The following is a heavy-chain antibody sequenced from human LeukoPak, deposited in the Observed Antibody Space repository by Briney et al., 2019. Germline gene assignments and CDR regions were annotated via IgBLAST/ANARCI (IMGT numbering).Heavy chain of an antibody. CDR1: GGSISSYY. CDR2: IYYSGST. CDR3: ARGLRDYYDFWSGYFPNFDY. D-gene: IGHD3-3*01. Sequence: SETLSLTCTVSGGSISSYYWSWIRQPPGKGLEWIGYIYYSGSTNYNPSLKSRVTISVDTSKNQFSLKLSSVTAADTAVYYCARGLRDYYDFWSGYFPNFDYWGQGTLVTVSS. J-gene: IGHJ4*02. V-gene: IGHV4-59*01.